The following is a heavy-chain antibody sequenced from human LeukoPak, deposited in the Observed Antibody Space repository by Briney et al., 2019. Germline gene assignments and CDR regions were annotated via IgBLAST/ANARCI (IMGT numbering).Heavy chain of an antibody. J-gene: IGHJ4*02. V-gene: IGHV3-53*01. CDR3: AGVSYGDY. CDR2: IYSGGST. CDR1: GFTVSSNY. Sequence: GSLRPSCAASGFTVSSNYMSWVRQAPGKGLEWVSVIYSGGSTYYADSVKGRFTISRGNSKNTLYLQMNSLRAEDTAVYYCAGVSYGDYWGQGTLVTVSS. D-gene: IGHD4-17*01.